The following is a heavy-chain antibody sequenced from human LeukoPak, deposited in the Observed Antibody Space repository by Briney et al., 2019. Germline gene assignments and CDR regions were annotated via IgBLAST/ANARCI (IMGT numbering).Heavy chain of an antibody. V-gene: IGHV1-2*06. D-gene: IGHD2-2*01. J-gene: IGHJ4*02. CDR2: INPNSGGT. CDR3: ARDRGCSSTSCYLSEFDY. Sequence: ASVKVSCKASRYTFTGYYMHWVRQAPGQGLEWMGRINPNSGGTNYAQKFQGRVTMTRDTSISTAYMELSRLRSDDTAVYYCARDRGCSSTSCYLSEFDYWGQGTLVTVSS. CDR1: RYTFTGYY.